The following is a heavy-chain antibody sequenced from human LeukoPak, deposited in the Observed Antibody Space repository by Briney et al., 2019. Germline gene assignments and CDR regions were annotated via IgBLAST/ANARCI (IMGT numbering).Heavy chain of an antibody. V-gene: IGHV4-61*02. CDR1: GGSISSGSYY. CDR2: IYTSGST. CDR3: AWSSGGSCYSCLDY. J-gene: IGHJ4*02. D-gene: IGHD2-15*01. Sequence: SQTLSLTCTVSGGSISSGSYYWSWIRQPAGKGLEWIGRIYTSGSTNYNPSLKSRVTISVDTSKNQFSLKLSSVTAADTAVYYCAWSSGGSCYSCLDYWGQGTLVTVSS.